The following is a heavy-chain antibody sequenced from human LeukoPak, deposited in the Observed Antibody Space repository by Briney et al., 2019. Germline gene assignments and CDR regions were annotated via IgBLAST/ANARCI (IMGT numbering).Heavy chain of an antibody. Sequence: PGGSLRLSCAASGFTFSSYAMSWVRQAPGRGLEWVSAISGSGGSTYYADSVKGRFTISRDNSKNTLYLQMNSLRAEDTAVYYCASRGLFGVVPIDYWGQGTLVTVSS. J-gene: IGHJ4*02. CDR3: ASRGLFGVVPIDY. D-gene: IGHD3-3*01. CDR1: GFTFSSYA. V-gene: IGHV3-23*01. CDR2: ISGSGGST.